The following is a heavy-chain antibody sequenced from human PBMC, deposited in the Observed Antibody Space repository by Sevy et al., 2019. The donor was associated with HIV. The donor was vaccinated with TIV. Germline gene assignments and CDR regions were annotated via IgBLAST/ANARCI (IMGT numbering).Heavy chain of an antibody. V-gene: IGHV1-69*13. CDR3: ARDLRASIAAPFDP. CDR1: GGTFSSYA. Sequence: ASVKVSCEASGGTFSSYAISWVRQAPGQGLEWMGGIIPIFGTANYAQKFQGRVTITADESTSTAYMELSSLRSEDTAVYYCARDLRASIAAPFDPWGQGTLVTVSS. CDR2: IIPIFGTA. J-gene: IGHJ5*02. D-gene: IGHD6-25*01.